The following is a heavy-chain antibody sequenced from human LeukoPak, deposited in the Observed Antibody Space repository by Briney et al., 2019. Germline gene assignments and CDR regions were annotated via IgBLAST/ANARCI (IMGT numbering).Heavy chain of an antibody. D-gene: IGHD5-24*01. CDR2: ISSSGSTI. J-gene: IGHJ4*02. Sequence: KAGGSLRLSCAASGFTFSDYYMSWIRQAPGKGLEWVSYISSSGSTIYYADSVKGRFTISGDKAKNSLYLQMNSLRVEDTAVYYCARDYKYAFDNWGQGTLVTVSS. V-gene: IGHV3-11*04. CDR3: ARDYKYAFDN. CDR1: GFTFSDYY.